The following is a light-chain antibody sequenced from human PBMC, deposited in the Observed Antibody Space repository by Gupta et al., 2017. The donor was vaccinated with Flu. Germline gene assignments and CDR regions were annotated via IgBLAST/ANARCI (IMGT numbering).Light chain of an antibody. Sequence: EIVMTRSPATLSVSPGERATLSCRASQSVSSNLAWYQQKPGQAPRLLIYGASTRATGIPARFSGSGSGTEFTLTISSLQSEDFAVYYWQQYNNWPRFGGGTKVEIK. CDR3: QQYNNWPR. J-gene: IGKJ4*01. V-gene: IGKV3-15*01. CDR1: QSVSSN. CDR2: GAS.